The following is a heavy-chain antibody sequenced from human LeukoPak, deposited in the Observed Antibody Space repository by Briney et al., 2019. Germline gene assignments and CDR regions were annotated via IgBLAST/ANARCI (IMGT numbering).Heavy chain of an antibody. J-gene: IGHJ4*02. Sequence: GGSLRLSCVASEFIFTNYWMHWARQAPGKGQVCVSRINSDGSATTYADSVKGRFTISRDNAKNTVYLQMNSLSAEDTAVYYCAMGMATIRDYWGQGTLVTVSS. V-gene: IGHV3-74*01. CDR3: AMGMATIRDY. CDR2: INSDGSAT. D-gene: IGHD5-24*01. CDR1: EFIFTNYW.